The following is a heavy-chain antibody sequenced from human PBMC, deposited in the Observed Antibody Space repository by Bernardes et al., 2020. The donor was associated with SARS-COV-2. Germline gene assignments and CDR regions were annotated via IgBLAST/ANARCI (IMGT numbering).Heavy chain of an antibody. J-gene: IGHJ6*02. CDR1: GFSFSGHE. V-gene: IGHV3-48*03. Sequence: GSLRLSCAASGFSFSGHEMNWVRQAPGKGLEWVSYISSGGSSIYYAGSVKGRPTISRDNTKNSLFLQMNSLRAEDTAVYYCARDQEDLDGMDVWGQGTTVTVSS. CDR2: ISSGGSSI. CDR3: ARDQEDLDGMDV.